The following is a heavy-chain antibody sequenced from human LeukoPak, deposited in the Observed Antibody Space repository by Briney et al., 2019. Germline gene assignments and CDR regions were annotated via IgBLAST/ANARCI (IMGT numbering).Heavy chain of an antibody. V-gene: IGHV1-18*04. D-gene: IGHD2-15*01. J-gene: IGHJ4*02. CDR3: ARGGIVWASGGSWSSY. CDR1: GYTFTDYY. Sequence: HVASVKVSCKASGYTFTDYYIHWVRQAPGRGLEWMGWISAYNGNTNYAQKLQGRVTMTTDTSTSTAYMELRSLRSDDTAVYYCARGGIVWASGGSWSSYWGQGTLVTVSS. CDR2: ISAYNGNT.